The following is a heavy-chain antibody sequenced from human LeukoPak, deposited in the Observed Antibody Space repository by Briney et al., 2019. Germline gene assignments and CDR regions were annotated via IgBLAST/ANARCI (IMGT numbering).Heavy chain of an antibody. CDR3: AKDKSGAVAGNFDY. J-gene: IGHJ4*02. D-gene: IGHD6-19*01. CDR2: ISGSGGST. Sequence: GALRLSCAASGFTFSSYAMSWVRQAPGKGLEWVSAISGSGGSTYYADSVKGRFTISRDNSKNSLYLQMNSLRAEDTALYYYAKDKSGAVAGNFDYWGQGTLVTVSS. V-gene: IGHV3-23*01. CDR1: GFTFSSYA.